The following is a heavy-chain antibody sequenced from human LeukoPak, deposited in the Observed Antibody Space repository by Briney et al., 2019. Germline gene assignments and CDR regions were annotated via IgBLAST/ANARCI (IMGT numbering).Heavy chain of an antibody. V-gene: IGHV3-64*01. CDR1: GFTLSSYE. J-gene: IGHJ6*03. CDR3: ARDRSTMVRGQYYYYYMDV. D-gene: IGHD3-10*01. CDR2: ISSNGGST. Sequence: GGSLRLSCAASGFTLSSYEMHWVRQAPGKGLEYVSAISSNGGSTYYANSVKGRFTISRDNSKNTLYLQMGSLRAEDMAVYYCARDRSTMVRGQYYYYYMDVWGKGTTVTVSS.